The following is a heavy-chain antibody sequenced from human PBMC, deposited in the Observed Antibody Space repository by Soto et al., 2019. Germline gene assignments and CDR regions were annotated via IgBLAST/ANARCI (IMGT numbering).Heavy chain of an antibody. V-gene: IGHV4-34*01. Sequence: PWDTLSPTYAVYSRFFRDYYWTWIRQPPGKGLEFIGEINHSGTTHYNPTLKSRVTISVETSKNHFSLKMNSVTAADTAVYYCARSPKSTDFPYYFDFWGQGTLVTVSS. CDR3: ARSPKSTDFPYYFDF. J-gene: IGHJ4*02. CDR2: INHSGTT. CDR1: SRFFRDYY. D-gene: IGHD2-21*01.